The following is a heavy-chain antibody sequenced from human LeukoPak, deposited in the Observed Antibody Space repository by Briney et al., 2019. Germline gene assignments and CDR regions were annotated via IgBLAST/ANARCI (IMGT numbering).Heavy chain of an antibody. Sequence: PSETLSLTCTVSGGSISTSSYYWGWIRQPPGKGLEWIGSIYYSGSTYYNPSLKSRVTISVDTSKNQFSLKLSSVTAADTAVYYCARHLLENWSYYYGSGYHVSFDPWGQGTLVTVSS. V-gene: IGHV4-39*01. CDR1: GGSISTSSYY. D-gene: IGHD3-10*01. CDR3: ARHLLENWSYYYGSGYHVSFDP. J-gene: IGHJ5*02. CDR2: IYYSGST.